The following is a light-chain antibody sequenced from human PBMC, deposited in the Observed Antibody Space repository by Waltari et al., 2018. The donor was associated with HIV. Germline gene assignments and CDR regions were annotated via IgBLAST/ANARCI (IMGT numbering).Light chain of an antibody. J-gene: IGKJ4*01. CDR1: QRVSNY. V-gene: IGKV3-20*01. Sequence: EIVLTQSPGTLSLSPGERATLSCRADQRVSNYLAWYQQKPGQTPRLLIYGSSSRATGIPDRFSGSGSGTDFSLTISRVEPEDFAVYYCQQYGSAPLTFGGGTKVEIK. CDR3: QQYGSAPLT. CDR2: GSS.